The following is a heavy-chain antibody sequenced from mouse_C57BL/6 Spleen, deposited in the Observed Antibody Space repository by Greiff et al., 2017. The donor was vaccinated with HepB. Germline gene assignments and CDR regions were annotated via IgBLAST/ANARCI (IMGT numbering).Heavy chain of an antibody. D-gene: IGHD1-2*01. V-gene: IGHV10-1*01. CDR2: IRSKSNNYAT. CDR3: VRFIWYFDV. J-gene: IGHJ1*03. CDR1: GFSSNTYA. Sequence: EVQLVESGGGLVQPKGSLKLSCAASGFSSNTYAMNWVRQAPGKGLEWVARIRSKSNNYATYYADSVKDRFTISRDDSESMLYLQMNNLKTEDTAMYYCVRFIWYFDVWGTGTTVTVSS.